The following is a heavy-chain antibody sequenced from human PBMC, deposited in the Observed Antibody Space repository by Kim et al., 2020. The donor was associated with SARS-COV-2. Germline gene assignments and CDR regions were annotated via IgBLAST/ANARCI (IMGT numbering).Heavy chain of an antibody. J-gene: IGHJ4*02. CDR3: AREKQTFDSGTYYNELDY. CDR2: VGAGDDT. Sequence: GGSLRLSCSASGFTFSDYDFHWVRQTTGKSLEWVSAVGAGDDTYYSDSVRGRFTISRENVKNSLYLQMNSLRAGDTAVYYCAREKQTFDSGTYYNELDYWGQGTLVTVSS. V-gene: IGHV3-13*04. CDR1: GFTFSDYD. D-gene: IGHD3-10*01.